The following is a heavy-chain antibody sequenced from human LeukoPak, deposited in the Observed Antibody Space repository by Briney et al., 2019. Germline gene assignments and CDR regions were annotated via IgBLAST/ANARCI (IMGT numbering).Heavy chain of an antibody. CDR2: IIPIFGTA. Sequence: SVKVSCKASGYTFTSYGISWVRQAPGQGLEWMGGIIPIFGTANYAQKFQGRVTITADESTSTAYMELSSLRSEDTAVYYCARVRFLEWLFDYYYMDVWGKGTTVTASS. CDR3: ARVRFLEWLFDYYYMDV. D-gene: IGHD3-3*01. J-gene: IGHJ6*03. CDR1: GYTFTSYG. V-gene: IGHV1-69*13.